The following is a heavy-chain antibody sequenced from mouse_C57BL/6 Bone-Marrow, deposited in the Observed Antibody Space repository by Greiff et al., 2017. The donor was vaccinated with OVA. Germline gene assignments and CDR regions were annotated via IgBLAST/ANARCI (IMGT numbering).Heavy chain of an antibody. D-gene: IGHD1-1*01. CDR2: IYPGNSDT. CDR1: GYTFTSYW. CDR3: TRDYGSSYDYAMDY. V-gene: IGHV1-5*01. Sequence: SGTVLARPGASVKMSCKTSGYTFTSYWMHWVKQRPGQGLEWIGAIYPGNSDTSYNQKFKGKAKLTAVTSASTAYMELSSLTNEDSAVYYCTRDYGSSYDYAMDYWGQGTSVTVSS. J-gene: IGHJ4*01.